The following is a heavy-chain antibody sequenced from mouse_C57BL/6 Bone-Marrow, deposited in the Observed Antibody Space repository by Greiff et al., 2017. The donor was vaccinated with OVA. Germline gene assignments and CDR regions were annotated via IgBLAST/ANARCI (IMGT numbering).Heavy chain of an antibody. V-gene: IGHV1-26*01. J-gene: IGHJ2*01. D-gene: IGHD1-1*01. Sequence: EVQLQQSGPELVKPGASVKISCKASGYTFTDYYMNWVKQSHGKSLEWIGDINPNNGGTSYNQKFKGKATLTVDKSSSTAYMELRSLTSEDSAVYYCAREEGSRGGYYFDYWGQGTTLTVSS. CDR1: GYTFTDYY. CDR3: AREEGSRGGYYFDY. CDR2: INPNNGGT.